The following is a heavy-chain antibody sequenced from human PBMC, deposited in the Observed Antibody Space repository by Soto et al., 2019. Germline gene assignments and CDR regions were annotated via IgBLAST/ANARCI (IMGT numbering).Heavy chain of an antibody. CDR1: GGSFSGYY. D-gene: IGHD5-18*01. V-gene: IGHV4-34*01. CDR3: ARGLTADLRDTAMANNWFDP. Sequence: SETLSLTCAVYGGSFSGYYWSWIRQPPGKGLEWIGEINHSGSTNYNPSLKSRVTISVDTSKNQFSLKLSSVTAADTAVYYCARGLTADLRDTAMANNWFDPWGQGTLVTVSS. CDR2: INHSGST. J-gene: IGHJ5*02.